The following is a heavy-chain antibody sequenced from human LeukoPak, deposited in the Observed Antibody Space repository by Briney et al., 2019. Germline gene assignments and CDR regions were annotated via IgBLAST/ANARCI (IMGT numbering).Heavy chain of an antibody. CDR2: IKQDGSDK. CDR1: GFTFSAYW. Sequence: GGSLRLSCAASGFTFSAYWMSWVRQAPGKGLEWVANIKQDGSDKHYVDSVKGRFTISGDNAKNSLYLEMSSLRDEDTAVYYCAREGGLGYWGQGTLVTVSS. CDR3: AREGGLGY. J-gene: IGHJ4*02. D-gene: IGHD3-16*01. V-gene: IGHV3-7*01.